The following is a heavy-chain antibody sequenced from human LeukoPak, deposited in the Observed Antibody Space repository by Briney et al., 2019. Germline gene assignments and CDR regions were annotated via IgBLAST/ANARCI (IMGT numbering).Heavy chain of an antibody. CDR1: GGTFSSYT. CDR2: IIPIFGTA. CDR3: ARGQDIVVVPAALDY. Sequence: AVNGSCTASGGTFSSYTISWVRQAPGHGLAWMGVIIPIFGTANYAQKFQGRVTITADESTSTAYMELSSLRSEDTAVYYCARGQDIVVVPAALDYWGQGTLVTVSS. J-gene: IGHJ4*02. D-gene: IGHD2-2*01. V-gene: IGHV1-69*01.